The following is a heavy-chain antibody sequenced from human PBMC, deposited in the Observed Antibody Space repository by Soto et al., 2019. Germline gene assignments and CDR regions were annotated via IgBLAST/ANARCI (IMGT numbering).Heavy chain of an antibody. V-gene: IGHV3-11*05. Sequence: GGSLRLACAASGFTFSDHSVSWIRQAPGKGLEWVSYISGGRSYTNYADSVKGRFTVSRDNAKNSLYLQMNSLRAEDTAVYYCARGSRMIEVVTNFYYYGMDVWGQGT. J-gene: IGHJ6*02. CDR2: ISGGRSYT. D-gene: IGHD3-22*01. CDR1: GFTFSDHS. CDR3: ARGSRMIEVVTNFYYYGMDV.